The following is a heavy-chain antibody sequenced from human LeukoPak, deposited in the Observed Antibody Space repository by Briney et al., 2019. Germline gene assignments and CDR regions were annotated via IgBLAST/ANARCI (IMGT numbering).Heavy chain of an antibody. D-gene: IGHD3-22*01. CDR2: INHSGST. V-gene: IGHV4-34*01. CDR1: GGSFSCYY. CDR3: ARSTYYYDSSGYYYEPSYGMDV. Sequence: SETLSLTCAVYGGSFSCYYWSWIRQPPGKGLEWIGEINHSGSTNYNPSLKSRVTISVDTSKNQFSLKLSSVTAADTAVYYCARSTYYYDSSGYYYEPSYGMDVWGHGTTVTVSS. J-gene: IGHJ6*02.